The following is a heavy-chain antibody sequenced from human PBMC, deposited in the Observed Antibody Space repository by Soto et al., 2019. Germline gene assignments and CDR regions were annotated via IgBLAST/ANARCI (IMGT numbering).Heavy chain of an antibody. J-gene: IGHJ4*01. V-gene: IGHV3-66*01. D-gene: IGHD3-16*01. CDR1: GFTVSSNY. Sequence: GGSLRLSCAASGFTVSSNYLSWVRQAPGKGLECVSVLYSDGSTYYADSVKGRFTISRDNSKNTLYLQMNSLRVEDTVLFYCAKGGGVNVAAAAIFGYWGQGTLVTVSS. CDR3: AKGGGVNVAAAAIFGY. CDR2: LYSDGST.